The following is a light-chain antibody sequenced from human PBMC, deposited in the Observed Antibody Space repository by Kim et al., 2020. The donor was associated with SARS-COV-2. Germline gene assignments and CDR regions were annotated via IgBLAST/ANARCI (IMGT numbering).Light chain of an antibody. CDR2: EDT. CDR1: KLGDKY. J-gene: IGLJ3*02. V-gene: IGLV3-1*01. Sequence: SYELTQPPSVSVSPGQTASISCSGDKLGDKYVCWYQQKPGQSPVLLIYEDTKRPSGIPVRFSGSYYGNTATLTISGTQAMDEADYYCQAWDSNTWVFGGG. CDR3: QAWDSNTWV.